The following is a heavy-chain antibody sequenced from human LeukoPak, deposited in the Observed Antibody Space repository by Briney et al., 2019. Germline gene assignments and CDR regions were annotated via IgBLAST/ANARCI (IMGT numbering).Heavy chain of an antibody. CDR3: ARGKPAYSSSWSAEYFQH. V-gene: IGHV3-7*01. CDR1: GFTFSSYW. CDR2: IKQDGSEK. D-gene: IGHD6-13*01. Sequence: GGSLRLSCAASGFTFSSYWMSWFRQAPGKGLEWVANIKQDGSEKYYVDSVKGRFTISRDNAKNSLYLQMNSLRAEETAVYYCARGKPAYSSSWSAEYFQHWGQGTLVTVSS. J-gene: IGHJ1*01.